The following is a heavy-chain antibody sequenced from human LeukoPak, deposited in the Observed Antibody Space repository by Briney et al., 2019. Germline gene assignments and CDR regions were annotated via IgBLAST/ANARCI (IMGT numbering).Heavy chain of an antibody. J-gene: IGHJ4*02. D-gene: IGHD6-13*01. CDR1: GGSFSGYY. V-gene: IGHV4-34*01. CDR2: INHSGST. Sequence: SETLSLTCAVYGGSFSGYYWSWIRQPPGKGLEWIGEINHSGSTNYNPSPKSRVTISVDTSKNQFSLKLSSVTAADTAVYYCSRGWGAAALLPDYWGQETLVTVSS. CDR3: SRGWGAAALLPDY.